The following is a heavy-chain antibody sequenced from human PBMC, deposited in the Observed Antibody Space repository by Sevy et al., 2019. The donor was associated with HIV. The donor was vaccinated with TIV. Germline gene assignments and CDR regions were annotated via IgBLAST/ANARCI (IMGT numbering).Heavy chain of an antibody. CDR3: ARDNWGSIDY. CDR1: GGSLDVFG. J-gene: IGHJ4*02. V-gene: IGHV4-59*01. CDR2: AYNNGRT. D-gene: IGHD7-27*01. Sequence: SETLSLTCTVSGGSLDVFGWTWVRQPPGKGLEWIGYAYNNGRTNYNPSLKSRLTIPVGTSARQFSLHLNSVTAADTAIYYCARDNWGSIDYWGQGILVTVSS.